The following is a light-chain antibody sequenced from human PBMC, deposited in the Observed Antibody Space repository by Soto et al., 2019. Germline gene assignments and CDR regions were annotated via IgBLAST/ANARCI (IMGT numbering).Light chain of an antibody. CDR3: HQANIFPLP. CDR1: RSISSW. Sequence: DIQMTQSPSSVSASVGDRVTITCRASRSISSWLAWYQQKPGKAPKLLIFAASSLQSGVPSRFSGSEPGTDFPFTISSLQPEDFATYFCHQANIFPLPFGEGTKVDTK. CDR2: AAS. J-gene: IGKJ4*01. V-gene: IGKV1-12*01.